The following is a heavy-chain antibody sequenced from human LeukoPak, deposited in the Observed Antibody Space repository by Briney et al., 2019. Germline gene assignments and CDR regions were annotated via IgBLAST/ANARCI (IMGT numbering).Heavy chain of an antibody. CDR1: GGTFSSYA. D-gene: IGHD2-15*01. CDR2: IIPIFGTA. Sequence: SVKVSCKASGGTFSSYAISWVRQAPGQGLEWMGGIIPIFGTANYAQEFQGRVTITADKSTSTAYMELSSLRSEDTAVYYCARHADCSGGSCYFPHLVYWGQGTLVTVSS. V-gene: IGHV1-69*06. J-gene: IGHJ4*02. CDR3: ARHADCSGGSCYFPHLVY.